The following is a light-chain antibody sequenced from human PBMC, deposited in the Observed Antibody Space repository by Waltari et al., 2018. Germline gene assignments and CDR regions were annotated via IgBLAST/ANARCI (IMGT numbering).Light chain of an antibody. CDR2: DAS. CDR3: QQLHSYPVT. Sequence: AVQLTQSPSSLSASVGDRVTITCRASQAISSALAWYKQKPGKAPNLLIYDASNLESGGPSRFSGSGSGTHFTLTISSLQPADFATYYCQQLHSYPVTFGGGTKVEIK. CDR1: QAISSA. V-gene: IGKV1-13*02. J-gene: IGKJ4*01.